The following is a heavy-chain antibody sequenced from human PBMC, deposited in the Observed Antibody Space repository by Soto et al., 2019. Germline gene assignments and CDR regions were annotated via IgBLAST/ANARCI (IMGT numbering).Heavy chain of an antibody. CDR1: GFTFSYYS. J-gene: IGHJ4*02. Sequence: EVQLVESGGGLVKPGESLRVSCAASGFTFSYYSLHWVRQAPGKGLEWVSSISGSSTYIYYADRVKGRFTISRDNAKNTLYLRMDRLRDKDTVFYYCARGDGTGLYNSVWASRYWGQGSLVTVHS. V-gene: IGHV3-21*04. CDR3: ARGDGTGLYNSVWASRY. CDR2: ISGSSTYI. D-gene: IGHD6-19*01.